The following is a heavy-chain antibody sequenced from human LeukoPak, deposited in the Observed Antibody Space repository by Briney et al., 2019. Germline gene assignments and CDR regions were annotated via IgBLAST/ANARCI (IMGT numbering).Heavy chain of an antibody. CDR1: GGSISSYY. CDR2: IYYSGST. V-gene: IGHV4-59*01. CDR3: ARDGVTTGGY. D-gene: IGHD4-11*01. Sequence: SETLSLTCTVSGGSISSYYWSWIRQPPGKGLEWIGYIYYSGSTNYNPSLKSRVTISVDTSKNQFSLKLSSVTAADTAVYYCARDGVTTGGYWGQGTLVTVSS. J-gene: IGHJ4*02.